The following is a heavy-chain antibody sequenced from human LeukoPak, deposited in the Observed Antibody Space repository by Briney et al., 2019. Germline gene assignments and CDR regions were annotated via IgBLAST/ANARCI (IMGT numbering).Heavy chain of an antibody. CDR2: IGREGRAK. D-gene: IGHD3-16*01. Sequence: GRSLRLSCAASGFTFSSHGMHWVRQAPGKGLEWVAVIGREGRAKYYADSVKGRFTLSRDNSINTLYLEVNSLRDEDTAVYYCAREATWGNWYFDLWGRGTLVTVSS. J-gene: IGHJ2*01. CDR1: GFTFSSHG. V-gene: IGHV3-30*03. CDR3: AREATWGNWYFDL.